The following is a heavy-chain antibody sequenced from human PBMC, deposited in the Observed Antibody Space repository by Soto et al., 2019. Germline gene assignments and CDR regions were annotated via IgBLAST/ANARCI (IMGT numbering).Heavy chain of an antibody. J-gene: IGHJ3*02. D-gene: IGHD2-15*01. V-gene: IGHV3-66*01. CDR1: GFIVSDTY. CDR2: ISNRGDT. Sequence: EVQLVESGGGLVQPGGSLRLSCTASGFIVSDTYVNWVRQAPGKGLEWVSVISNRGDTHYADSVRGRFSLSRDISDNTLHLHINNLRVEDTAVYYCAREPRYCRAGSCSITGDAYDIWGQGKMVTVSS. CDR3: AREPRYCRAGSCSITGDAYDI.